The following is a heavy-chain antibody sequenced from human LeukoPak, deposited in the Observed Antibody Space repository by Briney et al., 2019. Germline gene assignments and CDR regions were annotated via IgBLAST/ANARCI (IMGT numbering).Heavy chain of an antibody. V-gene: IGHV3-53*01. D-gene: IGHD2-2*02. Sequence: AGSLRLSCAASGFTLSDNYMFWVRQAPGKGLEWVSVIYSAGATYYADSVKGRFTISRDNSKNTLYLQMNSLRAEDTAVYYCATIYFWGQGTLVTVSS. CDR1: GFTLSDNY. CDR3: ATIYF. J-gene: IGHJ4*02. CDR2: IYSAGAT.